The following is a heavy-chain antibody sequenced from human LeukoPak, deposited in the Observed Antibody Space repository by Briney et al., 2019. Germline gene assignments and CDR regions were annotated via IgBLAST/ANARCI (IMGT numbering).Heavy chain of an antibody. CDR3: ARGATAAI. Sequence: GGSLRLSCAASGFTFSSYWMSWVRQAPGKGLEWVANIKQDGSEKYYVDSVKGRFTISRDDAKNSLCLQISGLRADDTAIYYRARGATAAIWGQGALVTVSS. CDR1: GFTFSSYW. D-gene: IGHD6-25*01. CDR2: IKQDGSEK. J-gene: IGHJ4*02. V-gene: IGHV3-7*01.